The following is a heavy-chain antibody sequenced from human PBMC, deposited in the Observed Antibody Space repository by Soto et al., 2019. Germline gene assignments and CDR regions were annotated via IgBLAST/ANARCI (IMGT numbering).Heavy chain of an antibody. CDR2: VSKSDYT. D-gene: IGHD2-2*01. CDR1: GFNFNNYG. V-gene: IGHV3-21*01. Sequence: VGSLRPSCAVSGFNFNNYGINWFRQAPVNGLEWVSSVSKSDYTYYSDSVKGRFTISRDNAKNSVSLQMNTLRAEDTAVYYCAREDSIIIPAVSDFWGQGTLVTVS. J-gene: IGHJ4*02. CDR3: AREDSIIIPAVSDF.